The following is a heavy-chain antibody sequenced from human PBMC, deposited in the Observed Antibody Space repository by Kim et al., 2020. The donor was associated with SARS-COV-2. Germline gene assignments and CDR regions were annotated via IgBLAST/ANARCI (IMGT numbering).Heavy chain of an antibody. J-gene: IGHJ4*02. Sequence: SETLSLTCTVSGGSISSYYWSWIRQPPGKGLEWIGYIYYSGSTNYNPSLKSRVTISVDTSKNQFSLKLSSVTAADTAVYYCARDRAVALFDYWGQGTLVTVSS. D-gene: IGHD6-19*01. V-gene: IGHV4-59*01. CDR3: ARDRAVALFDY. CDR2: IYYSGST. CDR1: GGSISSYY.